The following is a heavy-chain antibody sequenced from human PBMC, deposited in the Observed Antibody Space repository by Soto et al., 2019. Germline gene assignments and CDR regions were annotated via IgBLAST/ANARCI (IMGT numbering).Heavy chain of an antibody. Sequence: ASVKVSCKASGYTFTSYYMHWERQAPGQGLEWMGIINPSGGSTSYAQKFQGRVTMTRDTSTSTVYMELSSLRSEDTAVYYCARANFWSAPREGKYYYGMDVWGQGTTVAVSS. CDR2: INPSGGST. D-gene: IGHD3-3*01. J-gene: IGHJ6*02. CDR1: GYTFTSYY. CDR3: ARANFWSAPREGKYYYGMDV. V-gene: IGHV1-46*01.